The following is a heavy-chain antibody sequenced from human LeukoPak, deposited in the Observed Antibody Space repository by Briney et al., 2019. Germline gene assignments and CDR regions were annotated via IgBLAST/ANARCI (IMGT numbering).Heavy chain of an antibody. V-gene: IGHV4-61*02. CDR2: IYTSGST. CDR3: ARDYDFWSGYTLTNWFDP. J-gene: IGHJ5*02. Sequence: SQTLSLTCTVSGGSISSGSYYWSWIRQPAGKGLEWIGRIYTSGSTNYNPSLKSRVTISVDTSKNQFSLKLRSVTAADTAVYYCARDYDFWSGYTLTNWFDPWGQGTLVTVSS. CDR1: GGSISSGSYY. D-gene: IGHD3-3*01.